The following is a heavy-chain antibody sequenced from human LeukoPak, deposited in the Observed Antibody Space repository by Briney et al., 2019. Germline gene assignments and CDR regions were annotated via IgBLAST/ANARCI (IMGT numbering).Heavy chain of an antibody. D-gene: IGHD3-22*01. CDR3: AKRVASSGYSPIDY. CDR1: GYSFTSYG. Sequence: GASVKVSCKASGYSFTSYGFSWVRQAPGQGLEWMGWISTYDGNTNYAQKVQGRVTMTTDSSTSTAYMELRTLRSDDTAVYYCAKRVASSGYSPIDYWGQGPLVTVSS. V-gene: IGHV1-18*01. J-gene: IGHJ4*02. CDR2: ISTYDGNT.